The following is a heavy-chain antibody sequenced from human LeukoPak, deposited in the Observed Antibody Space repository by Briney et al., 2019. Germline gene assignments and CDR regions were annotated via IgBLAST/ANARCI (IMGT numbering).Heavy chain of an antibody. CDR1: GYTFTGYY. Sequence: ASVKVSCKASGYTFTGYYMHWVRQAPRQGLEWMGWINPNSGGTNYAQKFQGRVTMTRDTSISTAYMELSRLRSDDTAVYYCARRGSSTTMIVMVPLDYWGQGTLVTVSS. J-gene: IGHJ4*02. D-gene: IGHD3-22*01. CDR3: ARRGSSTTMIVMVPLDY. CDR2: INPNSGGT. V-gene: IGHV1-2*02.